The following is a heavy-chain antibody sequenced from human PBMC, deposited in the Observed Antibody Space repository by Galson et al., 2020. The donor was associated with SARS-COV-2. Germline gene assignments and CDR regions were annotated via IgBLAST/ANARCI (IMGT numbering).Heavy chain of an antibody. CDR3: AKDLTQKLEPPDY. D-gene: IGHD1-1*01. CDR2: ISYDGSNK. CDR1: GFTFSSYG. Sequence: GGSLRLSCAASGFTFSSYGMHWVRQAPGKGLEWVAVISYDGSNKYYADSVKGRFTISRDNSKNTLYLQMNSLRAEDTAVYYCAKDLTQKLEPPDYWGQGTLVTVSS. J-gene: IGHJ4*02. V-gene: IGHV3-30*18.